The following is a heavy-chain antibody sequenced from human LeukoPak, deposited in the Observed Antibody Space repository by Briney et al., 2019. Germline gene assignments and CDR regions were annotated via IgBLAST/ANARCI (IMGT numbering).Heavy chain of an antibody. CDR1: GYSITSGYY. CDR2: ISSSSSYI. J-gene: IGHJ4*02. V-gene: IGHV3-11*06. CDR3: AWGGISMVRGIMD. D-gene: IGHD3-10*01. Sequence: PSETLSLTCAVSGYSITSGYYWGWIRQPPGKGLEWVSSISSSSSYIHYADSVKGRFTISRDNAKTSLYLQMNSLRAEDTAVYYCAWGGISMVRGIMDWGQGTLVTVSS.